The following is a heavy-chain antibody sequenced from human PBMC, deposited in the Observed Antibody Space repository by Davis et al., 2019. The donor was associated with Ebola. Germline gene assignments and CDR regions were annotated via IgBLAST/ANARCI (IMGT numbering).Heavy chain of an antibody. V-gene: IGHV4-61*01. CDR1: GGSISSSSYY. Sequence: SETLSLTCTVSGGSISSSSYYWGWIRQPPGKGLEWIGYIYYSGSTNYNPSLNSRVTISVDTSKNQFSLKLSSVTAADTAVYYCARDEVRYFDWLLVLHWYFDLWGRGTLVTVSS. CDR3: ARDEVRYFDWLLVLHWYFDL. D-gene: IGHD3-9*01. CDR2: IYYSGST. J-gene: IGHJ2*01.